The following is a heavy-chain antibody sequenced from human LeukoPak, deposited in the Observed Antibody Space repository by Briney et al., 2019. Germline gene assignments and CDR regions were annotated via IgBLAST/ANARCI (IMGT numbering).Heavy chain of an antibody. CDR1: GFTFSSYA. CDR2: ISYDGSNK. J-gene: IGHJ4*02. D-gene: IGHD6-13*01. CDR3: AKDRLPDGRWSLDY. V-gene: IGHV3-30-3*01. Sequence: GRSLRLSCAASGFTFSSYAMHWVRQAPGKGLEWVAVISYDGSNKYYADSVKGRFTTSRDNSKNTLYLQMNSLRAEDTAVYYCAKDRLPDGRWSLDYWGQGTLVTVSS.